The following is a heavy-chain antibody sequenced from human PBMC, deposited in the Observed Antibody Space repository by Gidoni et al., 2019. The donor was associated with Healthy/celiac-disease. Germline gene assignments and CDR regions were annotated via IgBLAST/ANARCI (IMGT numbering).Heavy chain of an antibody. V-gene: IGHV3-9*01. CDR1: GFTFDDYA. CDR3: AKARGYQLLEAFDY. J-gene: IGHJ4*02. Sequence: EVQLVESGGGLVQPGRSLRLSCAASGFTFDDYAMHWVRQAPGKGLEWVSGISWNSGSIGYADSGKGRFTISRDNAKNSLYLQMNSLRAEDTALYYCAKARGYQLLEAFDYWGQGTLVTVSS. CDR2: ISWNSGSI. D-gene: IGHD2-2*01.